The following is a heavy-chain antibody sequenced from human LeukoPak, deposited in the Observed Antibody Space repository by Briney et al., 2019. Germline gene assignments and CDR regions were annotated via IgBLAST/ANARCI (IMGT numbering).Heavy chain of an antibody. CDR2: MNPNSGNT. D-gene: IGHD3-3*01. Sequence: ASVKVSCKASGYTFTSYDINWVRQATGQGLEWMGWMNPNSGNTGYAQKFQGRVTMTRNTSISTAYMELSSLRSEDTAVYYCARGRYYDFWSGWVKSYYYYYGMDVWGQGTTVTVSS. CDR1: GYTFTSYD. V-gene: IGHV1-8*01. J-gene: IGHJ6*02. CDR3: ARGRYYDFWSGWVKSYYYYYGMDV.